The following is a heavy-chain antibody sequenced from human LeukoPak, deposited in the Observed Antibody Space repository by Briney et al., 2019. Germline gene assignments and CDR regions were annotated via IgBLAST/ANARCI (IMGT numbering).Heavy chain of an antibody. Sequence: PGGSLRLSCAASGFIFSRYWMSWVRQAPGKGLEWVAIISYDGTNNNYADSVKGRFTISRDNSKNTLYLQMNSLRAEDTAVYYCAKERRETVVGTVYFQHWGQGTLVTVSS. V-gene: IGHV3-30*18. CDR3: AKERRETVVGTVYFQH. D-gene: IGHD6-19*01. CDR2: ISYDGTNN. J-gene: IGHJ1*01. CDR1: GFIFSRYW.